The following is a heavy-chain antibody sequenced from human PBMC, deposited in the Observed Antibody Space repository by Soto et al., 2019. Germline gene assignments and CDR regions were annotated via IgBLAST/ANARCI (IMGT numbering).Heavy chain of an antibody. CDR1: GFTFSNFP. D-gene: IGHD4-4*01. Sequence: QVQLVESGGGVVQAGRSLRLSCAASGFTFSNFPMHWVRQAPGKGLEWVAVISYGGINNYYADSVKGRFTISRDDFKNTVYRQMNGLRPEDTAVYFCARTTVVSGTPDFDYWGQGTLVTVSS. CDR2: ISYGGINN. J-gene: IGHJ4*02. V-gene: IGHV3-30-3*01. CDR3: ARTTVVSGTPDFDY.